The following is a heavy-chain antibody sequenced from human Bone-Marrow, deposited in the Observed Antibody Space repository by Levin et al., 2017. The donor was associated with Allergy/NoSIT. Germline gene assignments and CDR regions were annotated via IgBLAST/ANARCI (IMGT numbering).Heavy chain of an antibody. J-gene: IGHJ4*02. Sequence: GASVKVSCAASGFKFSSYWMNWVRQAPGKGLEWVANIKEDGSDRYYVDSVKGRFTISRDNAKDSLYLQMNSLRAEDTAVYYCAREPPDGGTGAFDCWGQGTLVTVSS. D-gene: IGHD5-24*01. CDR2: IKEDGSDR. V-gene: IGHV3-7*01. CDR1: GFKFSSYW. CDR3: AREPPDGGTGAFDC.